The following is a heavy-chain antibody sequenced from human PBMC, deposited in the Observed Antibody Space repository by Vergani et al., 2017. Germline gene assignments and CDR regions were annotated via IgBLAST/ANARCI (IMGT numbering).Heavy chain of an antibody. J-gene: IGHJ4*02. CDR3: ARDADYGDYVGVDY. V-gene: IGHV1-69*08. Sequence: QVQLVQSGAEVKKPGSSVKVSCKASGGTFSSYTISWVRQAPGQGLEWMGRIIPILGIANYAQKFQGRVTITAAKSTSTAYMELSSLRSEDTAVYYCARDADYGDYVGVDYWGQGTLVTVSS. CDR2: IIPILGIA. CDR1: GGTFSSYT. D-gene: IGHD4-17*01.